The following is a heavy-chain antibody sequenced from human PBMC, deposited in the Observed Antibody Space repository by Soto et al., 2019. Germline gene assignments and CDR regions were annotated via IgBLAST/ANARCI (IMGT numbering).Heavy chain of an antibody. CDR2: INHRGST. D-gene: IGHD6-6*01. Sequence: QVQLQQWGAGLLKPSETLSLTCAVYGGSFSGYYWSWIRPPPGKGPEWIGEINHRGSTNYNPSLKSRVAISVDTSKSQFSLKLSSVTAADTAVYYCARGGIAARPWLYDYWGQGPLVTVSS. J-gene: IGHJ4*02. CDR1: GGSFSGYY. CDR3: ARGGIAARPWLYDY. V-gene: IGHV4-34*01.